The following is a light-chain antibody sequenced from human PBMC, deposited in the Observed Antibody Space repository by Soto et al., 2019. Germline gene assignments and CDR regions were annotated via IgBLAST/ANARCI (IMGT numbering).Light chain of an antibody. CDR3: QQYSSSPIT. CDR1: QSISSY. Sequence: EIVLTQSPGTLSLSPGERATLSCRASQSISSYLAWYQHKPGQAPRLLMFGASSRATGIPDRFSGSGSGTDFSLTISRLDPEDFAVYYCQQYSSSPITFGQGTRLEIK. CDR2: GAS. J-gene: IGKJ5*01. V-gene: IGKV3-20*01.